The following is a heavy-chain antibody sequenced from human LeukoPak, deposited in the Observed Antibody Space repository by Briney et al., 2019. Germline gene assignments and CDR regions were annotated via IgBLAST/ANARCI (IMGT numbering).Heavy chain of an antibody. CDR3: ARGYDILTGYYCIGY. D-gene: IGHD3-9*01. CDR1: GGSFSGYY. J-gene: IGHJ4*02. V-gene: IGHV4-34*01. Sequence: NPSETLSLTCAVYGGSFSGYYWSWIRQPPGKGLEWIGEINHSGSTNYNPSLKSRVTISVDTSKNQFSLKLSSVTVADTAVYYCARGYDILTGYYCIGYWGQGTLVTVSS. CDR2: INHSGST.